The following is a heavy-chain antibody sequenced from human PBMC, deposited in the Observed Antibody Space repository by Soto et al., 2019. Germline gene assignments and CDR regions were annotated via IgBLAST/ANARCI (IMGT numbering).Heavy chain of an antibody. V-gene: IGHV2-26*01. D-gene: IGHD5-18*01. J-gene: IGHJ4*02. CDR3: ARYGYSYGYFDY. Sequence: QVTLKESGPVPVKPTETLTLTCTVSGFSLSNARMGVSWIRQPPGKALEWLTHIFSNDEKSYSTSLKSRLTIPKDTSKSQVVLTMTNMDPVDTATYYCARYGYSYGYFDYWGQGTLVTVSS. CDR2: IFSNDEK. CDR1: GFSLSNARMG.